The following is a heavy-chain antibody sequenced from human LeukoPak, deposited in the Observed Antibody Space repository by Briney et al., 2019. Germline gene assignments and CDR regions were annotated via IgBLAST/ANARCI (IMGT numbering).Heavy chain of an antibody. CDR1: GGSISSYY. CDR2: IYYSGST. Sequence: EPPETLSLTCTVSGGSISSYYWSWIRQPPGKGLEWIGYIYYSGSTNYNPSLKSRVTISVDTSKNQFSLKLSSVTAADTAVYYCARHGSYYDFWSGYPPFDYWGQGTLVTVSS. V-gene: IGHV4-59*08. D-gene: IGHD3-3*01. CDR3: ARHGSYYDFWSGYPPFDY. J-gene: IGHJ4*02.